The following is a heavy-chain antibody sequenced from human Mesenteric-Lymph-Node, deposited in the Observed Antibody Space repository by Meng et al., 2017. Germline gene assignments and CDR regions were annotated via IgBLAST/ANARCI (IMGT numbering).Heavy chain of an antibody. CDR3: ARGGATPMIIKY. D-gene: IGHD3-10*01. Sequence: QVQLKQWGAEVLKPSETLSLTCAVSGGSISGYYWSWTRQPPGKGLEWMGEVYQNGVTKYSPSLRSRVVISIDTSKNQFSLNLRSVSAADTAMYYCARGGATPMIIKYWGPGTLVTVSS. V-gene: IGHV4-34*02. J-gene: IGHJ4*02. CDR2: VYQNGVT. CDR1: GGSISGYY.